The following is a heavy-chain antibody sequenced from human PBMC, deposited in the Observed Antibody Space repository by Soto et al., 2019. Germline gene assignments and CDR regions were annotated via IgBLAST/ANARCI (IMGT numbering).Heavy chain of an antibody. V-gene: IGHV4-30-4*01. J-gene: IGHJ4*02. CDR2: IYYSGGT. Sequence: PSETLSLTCTVSGGSISSGDYYWSWIRQPPGKGLEWIGYIYYSGGTYYNPSLKSRVTISVDTSKNQFSLKLSSVTAADTAVYYCARLRPRGVAGYWGQGTLVTVSS. CDR3: ARLRPRGVAGY. CDR1: GGSISSGDYY. D-gene: IGHD2-15*01.